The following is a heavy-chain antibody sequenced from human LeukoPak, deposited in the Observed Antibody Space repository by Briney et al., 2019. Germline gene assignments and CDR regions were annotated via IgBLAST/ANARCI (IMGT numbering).Heavy chain of an antibody. CDR3: AREPFID. D-gene: IGHD3-16*02. J-gene: IGHJ4*02. CDR1: GYTFTSYA. Sequence: ASVKDSCKASGYTFTSYAMHWVRQAPGQRLEWMGWINAGNGNTKYSRKFQGRVTITRDTSASTAYMELSSLRSEDTAVYYCAREPFIDWGQGTLVTVSS. CDR2: INAGNGNT. V-gene: IGHV1-3*01.